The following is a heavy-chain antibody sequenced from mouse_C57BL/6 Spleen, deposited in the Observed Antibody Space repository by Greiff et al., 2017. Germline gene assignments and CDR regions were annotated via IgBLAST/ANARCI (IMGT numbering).Heavy chain of an antibody. Sequence: EVKLVESGGGLVKPGGSLKLSCAASGFTFSAYGMHWVRQAPEKGLEWVAYISSGSSTIYYADTVKGRFTISRDNAKNTLFLQMTSLRSEDTAMYYCARPFYYGNYIDYWGQGTTLTVSS. CDR1: GFTFSAYG. CDR2: ISSGSSTI. CDR3: ARPFYYGNYIDY. J-gene: IGHJ2*01. V-gene: IGHV5-17*01. D-gene: IGHD2-1*01.